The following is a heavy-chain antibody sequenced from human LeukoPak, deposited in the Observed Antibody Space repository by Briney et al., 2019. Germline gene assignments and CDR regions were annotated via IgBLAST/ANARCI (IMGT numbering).Heavy chain of an antibody. D-gene: IGHD1-26*01. CDR2: ISASGGNS. Sequence: GGSLRLSCEASGFTFSDSAMSWGRQASGRGLEWVSLISASGGNSYYADSVKGRFTVSTDSSKNTLHLQMNSLRAEDTAVYYCARDIELSCWGQGTLVTVSS. CDR3: ARDIELSC. V-gene: IGHV3-23*01. CDR1: GFTFSDSA. J-gene: IGHJ4*02.